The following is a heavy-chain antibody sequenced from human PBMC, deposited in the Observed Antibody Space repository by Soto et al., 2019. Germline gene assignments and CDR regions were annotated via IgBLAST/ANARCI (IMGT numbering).Heavy chain of an antibody. CDR2: IIPIFGTA. D-gene: IGHD6-19*01. CDR1: GGTFSSYA. CDR3: ARGLAVAGRYYYYGMDV. J-gene: IGHJ6*02. V-gene: IGHV1-69*01. Sequence: QVQLVRSGAEVKKPGSSVKVSCKASGGTFSSYAISWVRQAPGQGLEWMGGIIPIFGTANYAQKFQGRVTITADESTSTAYMELSSLRSEDTAVYYCARGLAVAGRYYYYGMDVWGQGTTVTVSS.